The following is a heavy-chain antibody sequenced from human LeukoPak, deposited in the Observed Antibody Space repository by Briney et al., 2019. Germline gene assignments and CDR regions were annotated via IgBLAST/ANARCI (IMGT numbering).Heavy chain of an antibody. CDR3: ARVVGTTVGY. V-gene: IGHV6-1*01. CDR2: TYYRSKWYN. D-gene: IGHD1-26*01. Sequence: SQTLSLSCAISGDSVSSNSAAWNWISQSPSRGLQWLGRTYYRSKWYNDYAVSVKSRITINPDTSKNQVSLQLNSVTPEDTAVYYCARVVGTTVGYWGQGTLVTVSS. J-gene: IGHJ4*02. CDR1: GDSVSSNSAA.